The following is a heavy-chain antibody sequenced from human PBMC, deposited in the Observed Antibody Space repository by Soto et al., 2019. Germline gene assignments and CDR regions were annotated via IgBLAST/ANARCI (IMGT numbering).Heavy chain of an antibody. V-gene: IGHV3-7*01. CDR2: IKQDGSEE. J-gene: IGHJ4*02. Sequence: EVQLVESGGGLVQPGGSLRLSCAASGFTFRTYWMSWVRQAPGKGLEWVANIKQDGSEEYYVDSVKGRFTISRDNAKNPVNQKINGRRAGDPAFYSWGEEKRSGTSFPPLHFWGGGPLSPLS. CDR1: GFTFRTYW. CDR3: GEEKRSGTSFPPLHF. D-gene: IGHD1-26*01.